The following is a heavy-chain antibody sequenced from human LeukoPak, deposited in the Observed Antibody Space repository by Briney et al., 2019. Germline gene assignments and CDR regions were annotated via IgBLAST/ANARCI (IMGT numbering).Heavy chain of an antibody. CDR1: GFTFSSYA. J-gene: IGHJ1*01. CDR3: AKGGAVTGTMYFQY. CDR2: ISGSGGNT. D-gene: IGHD6-19*01. Sequence: GGTLRLSCAASGFTFSSYAMSWVRQAPGKGLEWVSAISGSGGNTYYADSVKGRFTISRDNSKNTLYLQMNSLRAEDTAVYYCAKGGAVTGTMYFQYWGQGTLVTVSS. V-gene: IGHV3-23*01.